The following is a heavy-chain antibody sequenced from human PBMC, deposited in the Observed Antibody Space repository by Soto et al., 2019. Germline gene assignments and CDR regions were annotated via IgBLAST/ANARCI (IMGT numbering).Heavy chain of an antibody. D-gene: IGHD4-17*01. V-gene: IGHV4-59*01. CDR3: ASRYGGNGPVDY. Sequence: QVQLQESGPGLVKPSETLALTCTVSGGAISSFYWSWIRQPPGKGLEWIGHIYYSGSTNYNPSLKSRVTISVDPSKHQFSLKLSSVTAADTAVYYCASRYGGNGPVDYWGQGTLVTVSS. J-gene: IGHJ4*02. CDR1: GGAISSFY. CDR2: IYYSGST.